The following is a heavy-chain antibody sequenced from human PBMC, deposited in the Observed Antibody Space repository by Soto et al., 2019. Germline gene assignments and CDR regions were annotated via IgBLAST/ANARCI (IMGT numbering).Heavy chain of an antibody. CDR2: IYYSGST. J-gene: IGHJ4*02. CDR3: ATWVYDSSGFDY. D-gene: IGHD3-22*01. CDR1: GGSISSYY. V-gene: IGHV4-59*08. Sequence: PSETLSLTCTVSGGSISSYYWSWIRQPPGKGLEWIGYIYYSGSTNYNPSLKSRVTISVDTSKNQFSLKLSSVTAADTAGYYCATWVYDSSGFDYWGQGTLVTVS.